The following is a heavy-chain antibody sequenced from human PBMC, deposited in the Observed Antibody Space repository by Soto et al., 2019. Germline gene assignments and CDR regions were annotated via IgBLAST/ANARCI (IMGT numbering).Heavy chain of an antibody. CDR1: GFTFSNAW. Sequence: GGSLRLSCAASGFTFSNAWMNWVRQAPGKGLEWVGRIKSKTDGGTTDYAAPVKGRFTISRDDSKNTLYLQMNSLKTEDTAVYYCTTVTPYSDFWSGGYYYYYGMDVWGQGTTVTVSS. D-gene: IGHD3-3*01. CDR2: IKSKTDGGTT. J-gene: IGHJ6*02. CDR3: TTVTPYSDFWSGGYYYYYGMDV. V-gene: IGHV3-15*07.